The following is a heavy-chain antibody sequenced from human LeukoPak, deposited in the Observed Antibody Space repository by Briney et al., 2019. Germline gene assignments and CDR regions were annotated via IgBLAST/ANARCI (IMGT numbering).Heavy chain of an antibody. CDR1: GFTFSSYA. D-gene: IGHD6-19*01. CDR3: AKYKQQLVIAVAGTADY. Sequence: EPGGSLRLSCAASGFTFSSYAMSWVRQAPGKGLEWVSAISGSGGSTYYADSVKGRFTISRDNSKNTLYLQMNSLRAEDTAVYYCAKYKQQLVIAVAGTADYWGQGTLVTVSS. CDR2: ISGSGGST. J-gene: IGHJ4*02. V-gene: IGHV3-23*01.